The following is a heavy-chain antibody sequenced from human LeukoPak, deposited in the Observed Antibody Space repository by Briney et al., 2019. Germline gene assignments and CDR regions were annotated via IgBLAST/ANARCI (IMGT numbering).Heavy chain of an antibody. D-gene: IGHD3-3*01. V-gene: IGHV3-74*01. Sequence: GGSLRLSCAASGFTFSSCWMHWVRQAPGKGLVWVSRINSDGSSTSYADSVKGRFTISRDNAKNTLYLQMNSLRAEDTAVYYCARAYYDFWSGYYGEPYYFDYWGQGTLVTVSS. CDR1: GFTFSSCW. CDR2: INSDGSST. CDR3: ARAYYDFWSGYYGEPYYFDY. J-gene: IGHJ4*02.